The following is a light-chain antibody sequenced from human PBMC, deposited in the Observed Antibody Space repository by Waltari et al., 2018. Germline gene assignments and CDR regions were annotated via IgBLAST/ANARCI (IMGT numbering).Light chain of an antibody. CDR2: EVS. CDR3: SSYTSSSSYV. V-gene: IGLV2-14*01. CDR1: SSDVGSYNY. J-gene: IGLJ1*01. Sequence: QSALTQPASVSGSPGQSITISCTGTSSDVGSYNYVSWYQQHPGKAPKLMIYEVSKRPSGVSSRFSGSKSGNTASLTISGLQAEDEADDYCSSYTSSSSYVFGTGTKVTVL.